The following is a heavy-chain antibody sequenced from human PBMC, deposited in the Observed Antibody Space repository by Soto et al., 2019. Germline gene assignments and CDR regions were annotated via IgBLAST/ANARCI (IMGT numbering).Heavy chain of an antibody. CDR1: GFTFSSYA. J-gene: IGHJ4*02. Sequence: EVQLLESGGGLVQPGGSLRLSCAASGFTFSSYAMSWVRQAPGKGLEWVSAISGSGGSTYYADSVKGRFTISRDNSKNTLYLQMNSLRAEDTAVYYCAGLTMVRGAAIPDHWGQGTLVTVSS. CDR2: ISGSGGST. V-gene: IGHV3-23*01. D-gene: IGHD3-10*01. CDR3: AGLTMVRGAAIPDH.